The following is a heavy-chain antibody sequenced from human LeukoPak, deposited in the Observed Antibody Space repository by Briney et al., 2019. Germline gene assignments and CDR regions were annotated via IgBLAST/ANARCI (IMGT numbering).Heavy chain of an antibody. V-gene: IGHV3-23*01. CDR2: ISGSGGST. CDR1: GFTFSSYA. CDR3: AKAPMVRGAVFDY. Sequence: GGSLRLSCAASGFTFSSYAMSWVRQAPGKGLEWVSVISGSGGSTYYADSVRGRFTISRDNSKNTLYLQMNSLRAEDTAVYYCAKAPMVRGAVFDYWGQGTLVTVSS. D-gene: IGHD3-10*01. J-gene: IGHJ4*02.